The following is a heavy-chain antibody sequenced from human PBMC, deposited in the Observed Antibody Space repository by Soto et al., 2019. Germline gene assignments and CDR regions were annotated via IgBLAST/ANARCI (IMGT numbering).Heavy chain of an antibody. D-gene: IGHD2-2*01. CDR1: GYTFTSYG. CDR3: ARDPDCSSTSCYEKHFDY. Sequence: ASVKVSCKASGYTFTSYGISWVRQAPGQGLEWMGWISAYNGNTNYAQKLQGRVTMTTDTSTSTAYMELRRLRSDDTAVYYCARDPDCSSTSCYEKHFDYWGQGTLVTVSS. CDR2: ISAYNGNT. J-gene: IGHJ4*02. V-gene: IGHV1-18*01.